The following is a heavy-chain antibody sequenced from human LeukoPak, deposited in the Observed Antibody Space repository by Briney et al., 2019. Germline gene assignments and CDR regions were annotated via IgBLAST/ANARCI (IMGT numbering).Heavy chain of an antibody. CDR1: GGTFSSYA. D-gene: IGHD5-12*01. CDR3: ARDWDKYGGYATA. V-gene: IGHV1-69*05. Sequence: SVKVSCKASGGTFSSYAISWVRQAPGQGLEWMGRIIPIFGTANYAQKFQGRVTITTDESTSTAYMELSSLRSEDTAVYYCARDWDKYGGYATAWGQGTLGTVSS. J-gene: IGHJ4*02. CDR2: IIPIFGTA.